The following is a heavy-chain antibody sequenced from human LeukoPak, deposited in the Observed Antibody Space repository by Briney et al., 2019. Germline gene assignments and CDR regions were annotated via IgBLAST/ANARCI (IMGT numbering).Heavy chain of an antibody. CDR1: GGTFSSYA. CDR2: IIPIFGTA. Sequence: ASVKVSCKASGGTFSSYANSWVRQAPGQGLEWMGGIIPIFGTANYAQKFQGRVTITADESTSTAYMELSSLRSEDTAVYYCARKAGRGYSYFDPWGQGTLVTVSS. J-gene: IGHJ5*02. V-gene: IGHV1-69*13. D-gene: IGHD5-18*01. CDR3: ARKAGRGYSYFDP.